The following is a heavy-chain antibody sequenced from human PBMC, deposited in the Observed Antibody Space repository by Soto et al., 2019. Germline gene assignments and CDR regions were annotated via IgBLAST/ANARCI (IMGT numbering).Heavy chain of an antibody. CDR3: ARERPDGSRLDP. CDR1: GGSISSGDYY. J-gene: IGHJ5*02. D-gene: IGHD6-13*01. V-gene: IGHV4-30-4*01. Sequence: SETLSLTCTVSGGSISSGDYYWSWIRQPPGKGLEWIGYIYYSGSTYYNPSLKSRVTISVDTSKNQFSLKLSSVTAADTAVYYCARERPDGSRLDPWGQGTPVTV. CDR2: IYYSGST.